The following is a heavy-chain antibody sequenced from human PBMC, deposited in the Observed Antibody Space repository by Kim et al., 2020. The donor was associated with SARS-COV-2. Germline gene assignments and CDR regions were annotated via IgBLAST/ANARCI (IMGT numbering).Heavy chain of an antibody. Sequence: SETLSLTCAVYGGSFSGYYWSWIRQPPGKGLEWIGEINHSGSTNYNPSLKSRVTISVDTSKNQFSLKLSSVTAADTAVYYCARGNGWLPPHGFDPWGQGTLVTVSS. D-gene: IGHD3-22*01. V-gene: IGHV4-34*01. CDR1: GGSFSGYY. J-gene: IGHJ5*02. CDR2: INHSGST. CDR3: ARGNGWLPPHGFDP.